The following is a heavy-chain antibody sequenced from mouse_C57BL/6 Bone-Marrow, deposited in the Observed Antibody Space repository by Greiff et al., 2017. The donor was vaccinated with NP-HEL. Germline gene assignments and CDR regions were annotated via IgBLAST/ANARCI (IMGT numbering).Heavy chain of an antibody. V-gene: IGHV1-20*01. J-gene: IGHJ4*01. CDR1: GYSFTGYF. D-gene: IGHD2-5*01. CDR3: SKRDYSNFYDMDY. CDR2: INPYNGDP. Sequence: EVQLQQSGPELVKPGASVTISCKASGYSFTGYFMNWVMQSHGTSLEWIGRINPYNGDPFYNPTFKGKATLTVAKSSSPAHLELLSLTSDDAAVYDRSKRDYSNFYDMDYWGQGTSVTVSS.